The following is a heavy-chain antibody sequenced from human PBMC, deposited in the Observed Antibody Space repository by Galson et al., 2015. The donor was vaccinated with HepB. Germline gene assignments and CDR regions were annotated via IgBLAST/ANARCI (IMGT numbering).Heavy chain of an antibody. J-gene: IGHJ4*02. Sequence: SLRLSCAASGFTFSSYAMHWVRQAPGKGLEWVSYISSSSSTIYYADSVKGRFTISRDNAKNSLYLQMNSLRAEDTAVYYCASGGGVGATSWADYWGQGTLFTVSS. D-gene: IGHD1-26*01. V-gene: IGHV3-48*01. CDR1: GFTFSSYA. CDR3: ASGGGVGATSWADY. CDR2: ISSSSSTI.